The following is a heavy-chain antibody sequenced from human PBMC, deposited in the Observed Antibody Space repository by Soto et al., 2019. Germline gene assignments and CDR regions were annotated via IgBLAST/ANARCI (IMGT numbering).Heavy chain of an antibody. V-gene: IGHV3-7*01. Sequence: XGSLKLSFEAAGFTFRSSWMSWVRQAPGKGLEWVSYIKPDGSETYYVDSVRGRFTISRDNAKNSLYLQMNSLRAEDTALYYCARDPSFGAFDIWGQGAMVTVS. CDR3: ARDPSFGAFDI. CDR2: IKPDGSET. D-gene: IGHD3-10*01. J-gene: IGHJ3*02. CDR1: GFTFRSSW.